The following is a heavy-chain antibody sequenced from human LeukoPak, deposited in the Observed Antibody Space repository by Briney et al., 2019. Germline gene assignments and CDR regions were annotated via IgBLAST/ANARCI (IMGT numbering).Heavy chain of an antibody. CDR1: GYTFTGYY. CDR2: INPNSGDT. CDR3: ARDGYGGNSFDY. D-gene: IGHD4-23*01. Sequence: ASVKVSCKASGYTFTGYYMHWVRQAPGQGLEWMGWINPNSGDTNYAQTFQGRVTMTRDTSISTASMELSRLRSDDTAVYFCARDGYGGNSFDYWGQGTLVTVSS. J-gene: IGHJ4*02. V-gene: IGHV1-2*02.